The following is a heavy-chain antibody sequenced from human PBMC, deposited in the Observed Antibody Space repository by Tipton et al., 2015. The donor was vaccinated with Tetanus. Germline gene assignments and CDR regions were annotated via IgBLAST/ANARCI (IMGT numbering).Heavy chain of an antibody. CDR1: ESTFSDFG. CDR2: IAYDGRNN. J-gene: IGHJ6*02. Sequence: SLRLSCVAAESTFSDFGMHWVRQAPGRGLEWAAVIAYDGRNNFYADSVKGRFTISRDNSKNTVFLEMNRLRVEDAAVYYCVKGAKRFDSSGFYLGYYGMDVWGQGTTVTVSS. CDR3: VKGAKRFDSSGFYLGYYGMDV. V-gene: IGHV3-30*18. D-gene: IGHD3-22*01.